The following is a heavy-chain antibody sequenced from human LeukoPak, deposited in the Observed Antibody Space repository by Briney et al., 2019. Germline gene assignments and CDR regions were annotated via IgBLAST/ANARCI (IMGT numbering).Heavy chain of an antibody. Sequence: GASVKVSCKASGYAFTSYAMNWVRQAPGQGLEWMGWINTNTGNPTYAQGFTGRFVFSLDTSVSTAYLQISSLKAEDTAVYYCAKGHGYPSQKLLGFDYWGQGTLVTVSS. CDR2: INTNTGNP. CDR1: GYAFTSYA. CDR3: AKGHGYPSQKLLGFDY. J-gene: IGHJ4*02. V-gene: IGHV7-4-1*02. D-gene: IGHD4-11*01.